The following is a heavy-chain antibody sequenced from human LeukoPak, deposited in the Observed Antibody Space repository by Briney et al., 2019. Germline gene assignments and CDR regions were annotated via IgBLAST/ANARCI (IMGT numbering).Heavy chain of an antibody. J-gene: IGHJ4*02. CDR2: ISGSGGST. Sequence: GGSLRLSCVASGFTFSNFAMSWVRQAPGKGPEWVSSISGSGGSTYYADSVKGRFPISRDNSKNTLYLQMNDLGADDTAVYYCARDNYYGSGSYTAYWGQGTLVTVSS. D-gene: IGHD3-10*01. CDR3: ARDNYYGSGSYTAY. V-gene: IGHV3-23*01. CDR1: GFTFSNFA.